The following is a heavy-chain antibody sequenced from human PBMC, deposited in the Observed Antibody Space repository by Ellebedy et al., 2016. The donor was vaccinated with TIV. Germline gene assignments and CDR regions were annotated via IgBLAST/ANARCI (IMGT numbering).Heavy chain of an antibody. CDR3: ARTFTETLGGLDIHWVVDY. J-gene: IGHJ4*02. CDR1: GGSIGRYY. V-gene: IGHV4-59*01. CDR2: VSSSGST. Sequence: SETLSLTCTVSGGSIGRYYWSWIRQPPGKGLEWIGYVSSSGSTNYSPSLKSRVTISVDTSKNQFSLKVKSVTAADTAVYYCARTFTETLGGLDIHWVVDYWGQGTLVTASS. D-gene: IGHD2/OR15-2a*01.